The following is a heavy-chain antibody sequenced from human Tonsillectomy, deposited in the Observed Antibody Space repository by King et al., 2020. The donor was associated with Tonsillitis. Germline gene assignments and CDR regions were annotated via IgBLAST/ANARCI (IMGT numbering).Heavy chain of an antibody. CDR2: INPSGGST. Sequence: QLVQSGAEVKKPGASVKVSCKASGYTFTSYYMHWVRQAPGQGLEWMGIINPSGGSTSYAQKFQGRVTMTRDTSTSTVYMELSSLRSEDTAVYYCARVGFGTYYDFWSVGYYGMDVWGQGTTVTVSS. V-gene: IGHV1-46*03. J-gene: IGHJ6*02. D-gene: IGHD3-3*01. CDR3: ARVGFGTYYDFWSVGYYGMDV. CDR1: GYTFTSYY.